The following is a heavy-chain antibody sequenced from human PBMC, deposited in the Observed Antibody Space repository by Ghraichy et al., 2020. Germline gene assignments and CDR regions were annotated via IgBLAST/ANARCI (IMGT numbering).Heavy chain of an antibody. CDR3: ARDTEGYSGTYYTPLGWDAFDI. Sequence: GGSLRLSCAASGFTFSSYSMTWVRQAPGKGLEWVAYIKQDGSEKYYMDSVKGRFTISRDIAKNSLYLQMNSLRAEDTAVYYCARDTEGYSGTYYTPLGWDAFDIWGRGKMVTVSS. J-gene: IGHJ3*02. CDR1: GFTFSSYS. D-gene: IGHD1-26*01. V-gene: IGHV3-7*01. CDR2: IKQDGSEK.